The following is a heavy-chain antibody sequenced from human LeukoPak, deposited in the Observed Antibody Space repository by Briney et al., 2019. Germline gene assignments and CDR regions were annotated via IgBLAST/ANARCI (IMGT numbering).Heavy chain of an antibody. D-gene: IGHD5-24*01. V-gene: IGHV4-59*01. J-gene: IGHJ4*02. CDR1: GGSISSYY. CDR3: ARGTPYGDGYAL. CDR2: IYYSGST. Sequence: SETLSLTCTVSGGSISSYYWSWIRQPPGKGLEWIGYIYYSGSTNYNPSLKSRVTISVDTFKNHFSLKLSSVSAADTAVYYCARGTPYGDGYALWGQGTLVTVSS.